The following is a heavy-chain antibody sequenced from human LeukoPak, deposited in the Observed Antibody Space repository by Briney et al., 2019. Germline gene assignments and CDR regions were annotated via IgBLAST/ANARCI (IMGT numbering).Heavy chain of an antibody. V-gene: IGHV1-18*01. D-gene: IGHD3-22*01. Sequence: ASVRVSCKASGYTFTSYGISWVRQAPGQGLEWMGWISAYNGNTNYAQKLQGRVTMTTDTSTSTAYIELRSLRSDDTAVYYCARTIFNYYDSSGYHYWGQGTLVTVSS. CDR3: ARTIFNYYDSSGYHY. CDR2: ISAYNGNT. J-gene: IGHJ4*02. CDR1: GYTFTSYG.